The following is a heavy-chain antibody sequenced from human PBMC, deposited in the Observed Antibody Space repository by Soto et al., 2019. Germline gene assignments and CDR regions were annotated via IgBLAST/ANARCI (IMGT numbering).Heavy chain of an antibody. J-gene: IGHJ6*02. CDR1: GFTLSSYW. CDR3: ARGYGSSYSPRYYGMDV. D-gene: IGHD6-13*01. Sequence: EVQLVESGGGLVQPGGSLRLSCAASGFTLSSYWMSWVRQAPGKGLEWMANIKQDGSEKYYVDSVKGRFTISRDTAKSSLYLQLNSLSAGDTAVYYCARGYGSSYSPRYYGMDVWGQGTTVTVSS. V-gene: IGHV3-7*05. CDR2: IKQDGSEK.